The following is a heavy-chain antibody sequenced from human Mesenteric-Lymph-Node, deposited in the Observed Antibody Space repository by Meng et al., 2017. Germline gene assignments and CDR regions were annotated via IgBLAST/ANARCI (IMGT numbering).Heavy chain of an antibody. CDR2: IYYSGST. CDR1: GGSISSSSYY. D-gene: IGHD3-10*01. CDR3: ARGGSYYGSYAFDI. V-gene: IGHV4-39*07. Sequence: LRLSCTVSGGSISSSSYYWGWIRQPPGKGLEWIGSIYYSGSTYYNPSLKSRVTISVDTSKNQFSLKLSPVIAADTAVYYCARGGSYYGSYAFDIWGQGTMVTVSS. J-gene: IGHJ3*02.